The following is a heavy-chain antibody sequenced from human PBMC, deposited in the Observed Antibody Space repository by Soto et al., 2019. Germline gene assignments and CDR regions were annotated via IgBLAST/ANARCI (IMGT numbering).Heavy chain of an antibody. CDR2: IYWDDDK. CDR1: GFSLSTSGVG. V-gene: IGHV2-5*02. CDR3: ARYSSSAYYCFGMDV. Sequence: QITLKESGPTLVKPTQTLTLTCTFSGFSLSTSGVGVGWIRQPPGKALEWLALIYWDDDKRYSPSLKSRLTITKDTSKTQVVLTMTNMDPVDTATYYCARYSSSAYYCFGMDVWGQGTTVTVSS. J-gene: IGHJ6*02. D-gene: IGHD6-6*01.